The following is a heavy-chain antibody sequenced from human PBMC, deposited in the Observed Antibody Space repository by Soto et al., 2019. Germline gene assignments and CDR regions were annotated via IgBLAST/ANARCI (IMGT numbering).Heavy chain of an antibody. Sequence: QVQVVQSGAEVKKPGSSVKVSCKAPGGVLSSYTLNWVRQAPGQGLEWMGGIVPMFGTTTYAQKFQGRVTITAYLSTTTAYMELSSLRSDDTDVYYCARDDYTDYGLDYWGQGTLVTVSS. J-gene: IGHJ4*02. CDR3: ARDDYTDYGLDY. D-gene: IGHD4-17*01. V-gene: IGHV1-69*01. CDR1: GGVLSSYT. CDR2: IVPMFGTT.